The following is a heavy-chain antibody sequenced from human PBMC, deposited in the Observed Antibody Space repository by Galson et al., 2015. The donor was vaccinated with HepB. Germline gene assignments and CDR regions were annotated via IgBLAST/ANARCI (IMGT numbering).Heavy chain of an antibody. V-gene: IGHV1-46*03. CDR2: INPSGAST. CDR1: GYTFTTYY. CDR3: ASSGTNGPPVDY. D-gene: IGHD1-26*01. J-gene: IGHJ4*02. Sequence: SVKVSCKASGYTFTTYYIHWVRQAPGQGLEWVGIINPSGASTSYAQKFQGRVTMTRDTSTSTVYLEVSSLRSEDTAVYCCASSGTNGPPVDYWGQGTLVTVSS.